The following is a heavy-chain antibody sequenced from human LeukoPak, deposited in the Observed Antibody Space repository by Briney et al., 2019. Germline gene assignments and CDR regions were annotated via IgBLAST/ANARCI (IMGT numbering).Heavy chain of an antibody. CDR1: GGSISSYY. CDR2: IYTSGST. V-gene: IGHV4-4*09. D-gene: IGHD3-10*01. Sequence: SETLSLTCTVSGGSISSYYWSWIRQPPGKGLEWIGYIYTSGSTNYNPSLKSRVTISVDTSKNQFSLKLSSVTAADTAVYYCPRLGDLYYYYMDVWGKGTTVTVSS. J-gene: IGHJ6*03. CDR3: PRLGDLYYYYMDV.